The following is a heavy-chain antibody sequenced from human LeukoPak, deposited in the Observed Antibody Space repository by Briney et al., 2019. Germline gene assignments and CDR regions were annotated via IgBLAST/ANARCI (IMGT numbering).Heavy chain of an antibody. J-gene: IGHJ4*02. CDR3: ATGGAQYYDY. V-gene: IGHV3-9*01. Sequence: GGSLRLSCAASGFTFDDYAMHWVRQAPGKSLEWVSGISWNSGSIGYADSVKGRFTISRDNAKNSLYLQMNSLRPEDTALYYCATGGAQYYDYWGQGTVVTVSS. CDR1: GFTFDDYA. D-gene: IGHD3-16*01. CDR2: ISWNSGSI.